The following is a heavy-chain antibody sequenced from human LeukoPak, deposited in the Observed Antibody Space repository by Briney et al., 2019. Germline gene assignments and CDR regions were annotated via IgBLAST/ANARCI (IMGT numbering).Heavy chain of an antibody. CDR3: ARAYGVGFDY. V-gene: IGHV3-48*03. CDR1: GFTFSSYE. CDR2: ISSSGSTI. D-gene: IGHD4-17*01. Sequence: PGGSLRLSCAASGFTFSSYEMNRVRQAPGKGLEWVSYISSSGSTIYYADSVKGRFTISRDNAKNSLYLQMNSLRAEDTAVYYRARAYGVGFDYWGQGTLVTVSS. J-gene: IGHJ4*02.